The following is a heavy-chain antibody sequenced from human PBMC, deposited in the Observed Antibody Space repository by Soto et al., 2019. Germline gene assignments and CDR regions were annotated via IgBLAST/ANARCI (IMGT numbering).Heavy chain of an antibody. D-gene: IGHD5-18*01. J-gene: IGHJ6*02. CDR1: GGSISSSSYY. CDR3: ASLSGYSYGYGSYYYYGMDG. CDR2: IYYSGST. Sequence: SETLSLTCTVSGGSISSSSYYWGWIRQPPGKGLEWIGSIYYSGSTYYNPSLKSRVTISVDTSKNQFSLKLSSVAAADTAVYYCASLSGYSYGYGSYYYYGMDGWGQGTTVTVSS. V-gene: IGHV4-39*01.